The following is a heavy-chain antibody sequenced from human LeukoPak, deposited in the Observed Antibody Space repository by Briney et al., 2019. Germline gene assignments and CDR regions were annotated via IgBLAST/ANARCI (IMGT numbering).Heavy chain of an antibody. CDR2: INPSGGST. D-gene: IGHD2-15*01. J-gene: IGHJ4*02. CDR3: AVLKDEAPFDY. CDR1: GYTFTSYY. V-gene: IGHV1-46*01. Sequence: ASVKVSCKASGYTFTSYYMHWVRQAPGQGLEWMGIINPSGGSTSYAQKFQGRVTMTRNMSTSTVYMELSSLRSEDTAVYYCAVLKDEAPFDYWGQGTLVTVSS.